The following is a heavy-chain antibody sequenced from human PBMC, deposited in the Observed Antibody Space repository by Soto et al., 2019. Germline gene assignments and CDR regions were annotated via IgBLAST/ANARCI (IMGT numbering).Heavy chain of an antibody. V-gene: IGHV3-23*01. CDR3: AKDPQNYDFWSGYYGY. J-gene: IGHJ4*02. Sequence: EVQLLESGGGLVQPGGSLRLSCAASGFTFSSYAMSWVRQAPGKGLEWVSAISGSGGSTYYADSVKGRFTISRDNSKNMLYLQMNSLRAEDTAVYYCAKDPQNYDFWSGYYGYWGQGTLVTVSS. CDR1: GFTFSSYA. D-gene: IGHD3-3*01. CDR2: ISGSGGST.